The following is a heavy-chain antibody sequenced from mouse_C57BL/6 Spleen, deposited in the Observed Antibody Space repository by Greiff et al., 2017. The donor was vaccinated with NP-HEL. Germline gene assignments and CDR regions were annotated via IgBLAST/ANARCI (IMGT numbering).Heavy chain of an antibody. CDR2: SDPEDGET. Sequence: VQLQQSGAELVKPGASVKLSCTASGFNIKDYYMHWVKQRTEQGLEWIGRSDPEDGETKNAPKFQGKATITAATSSNTAYLQLSSLTSEDTAVYYCARGLFYAMDYWGQGTSVTVSS. V-gene: IGHV14-2*01. J-gene: IGHJ4*01. D-gene: IGHD3-1*01. CDR1: GFNIKDYY. CDR3: ARGLFYAMDY.